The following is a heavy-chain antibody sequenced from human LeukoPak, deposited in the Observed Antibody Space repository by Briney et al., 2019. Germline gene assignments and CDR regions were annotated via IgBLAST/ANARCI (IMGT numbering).Heavy chain of an antibody. CDR3: ARSDYVWGSYRHLDY. CDR2: IYTSGST. J-gene: IGHJ4*02. Sequence: SETLSLTCTVSSGSISSGSYYWSWIRQPAGKGLEWIGRIYTSGSTNYNPSLKSRVTISVDTSKNQFSLKLSSVTAADTAVYYCARSDYVWGSYRHLDYWGQGTLVTVSS. CDR1: SGSISSGSYY. V-gene: IGHV4-61*02. D-gene: IGHD3-16*02.